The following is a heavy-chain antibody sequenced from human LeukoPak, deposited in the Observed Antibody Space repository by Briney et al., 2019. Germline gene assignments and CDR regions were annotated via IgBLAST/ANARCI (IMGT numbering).Heavy chain of an antibody. Sequence: GGSLRLSCAASGFTLSSYGMHWVRQAPGKGLEWVAVISYDGSNKYYADSVKGRFTISRDNSKNTLYLQMNSLRAEDTAVYYCVYGYYWGQGTLVTVSS. CDR3: VYGYY. CDR1: GFTLSSYG. D-gene: IGHD2-8*01. CDR2: ISYDGSNK. J-gene: IGHJ4*02. V-gene: IGHV3-30*03.